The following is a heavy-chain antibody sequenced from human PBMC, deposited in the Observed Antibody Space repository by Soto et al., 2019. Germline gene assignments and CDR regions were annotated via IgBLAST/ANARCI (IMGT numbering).Heavy chain of an antibody. D-gene: IGHD3-22*01. CDR1: GYIFTGYY. CDR3: ARVDFDSSANYYAGWFDP. V-gene: IGHV1-2*02. J-gene: IGHJ5*02. CDR2: FNPNSGGT. Sequence: QVQLVQSGAEVKKPGASVKVSCKASGYIFTGYYMHWLRQAPGQGLEWMGWFNPNSGGTKYAQKFQGRVTMTNDTSINTAYMELSGLISDDTAVYYCARVDFDSSANYYAGWFDPWGQGTLVTVSS.